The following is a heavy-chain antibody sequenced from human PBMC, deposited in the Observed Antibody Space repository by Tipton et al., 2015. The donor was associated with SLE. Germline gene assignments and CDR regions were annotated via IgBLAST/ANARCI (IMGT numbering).Heavy chain of an antibody. V-gene: IGHV3-33*06. CDR3: AKDVDSSSWDGMDV. D-gene: IGHD6-13*01. J-gene: IGHJ6*02. CDR1: GFSFDDFA. CDR2: MWYGGSNK. Sequence: SLRLSCAASGFSFDDFAMSWVRQAPGKGLEWVAAMWYGGSNKYYADSVKGRFTIFRDNSKNTLYLQMNSLRAEDTAVYYCAKDVDSSSWDGMDVWGQGTTVTVSS.